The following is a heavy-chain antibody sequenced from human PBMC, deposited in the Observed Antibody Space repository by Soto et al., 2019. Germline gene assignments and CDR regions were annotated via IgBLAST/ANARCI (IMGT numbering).Heavy chain of an antibody. CDR1: GASVSSGGFY. CDR2: IYNSGRT. Sequence: SETLSLTCTVSGASVSSGGFYWSWIRQNPGKGLEWIGYIYNSGRTYYNPSLESRVRISVDTSKNQFSLKLTSVTAADMAVYYCARHPPVHDFWPGSPHYSDPAPRGTVSS. V-gene: IGHV4-31*03. D-gene: IGHD3-3*01. CDR3: ARHPPVHDFWPGSPHY. J-gene: IGHJ4*02.